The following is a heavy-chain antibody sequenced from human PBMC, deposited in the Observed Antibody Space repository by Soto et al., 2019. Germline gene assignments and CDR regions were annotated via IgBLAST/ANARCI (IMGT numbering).Heavy chain of an antibody. D-gene: IGHD2-2*02. J-gene: IGHJ4*02. CDR1: GSRFSNYV. V-gene: IGHV1-69*06. Sequence: ASVKVSCKVSGSRFSNYVISWVRQAPGHGLEWLGRIIPIFNSTKYAQSFQGRVTVTADKSTSTASLELSSLRSDDTAVYYCAREGRGKKAGYNGLVSLGYWGPGPLVTGSS. CDR3: AREGRGKKAGYNGLVSLGY. CDR2: IIPIFNST.